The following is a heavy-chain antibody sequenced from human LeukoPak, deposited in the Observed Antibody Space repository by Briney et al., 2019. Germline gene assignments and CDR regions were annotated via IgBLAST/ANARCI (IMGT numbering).Heavy chain of an antibody. Sequence: PGGSLRLSFAASGFRFSSYWMSWVRQAPGKGLEWVANIKQDGGEKYYVDSVKGRFTISRDNAKNSLYLQMNSLRADDTAVYYCAREVLEGVVAPAAMGYWGQGTLVTVSS. CDR1: GFRFSSYW. J-gene: IGHJ4*02. CDR3: AREVLEGVVAPAAMGY. D-gene: IGHD2-2*01. CDR2: IKQDGGEK. V-gene: IGHV3-7*01.